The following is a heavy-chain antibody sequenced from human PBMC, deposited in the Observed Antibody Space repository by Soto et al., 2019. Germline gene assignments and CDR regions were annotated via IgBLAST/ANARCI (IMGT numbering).Heavy chain of an antibody. Sequence: GSLRLSCAASGFTFSNYAMSWVRQAPGKGLEWVANIRQDGSEKNFVDSVKGRFTISRDNAKNSVDLQMNSLRAEDTAVYYCATTQSFDYWGQGTLVTVSS. CDR3: ATTQSFDY. CDR2: IRQDGSEK. J-gene: IGHJ4*02. CDR1: GFTFSNYA. V-gene: IGHV3-7*01.